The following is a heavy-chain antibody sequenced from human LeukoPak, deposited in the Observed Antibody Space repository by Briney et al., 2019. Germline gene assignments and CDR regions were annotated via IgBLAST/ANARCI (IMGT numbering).Heavy chain of an antibody. CDR3: ARNIVVVVAATHAFGI. Sequence: SETLSLTCAVSGGSISSSNWWSWVRQPPGKGLEWIGEIYHSGSTNYNPSLKSRVTISVDKSKNQFSLKLSSVTAADTAVYYCARNIVVVVAATHAFGIWGQGTMVTVSS. CDR1: GGSISSSNW. D-gene: IGHD2-15*01. V-gene: IGHV4-4*02. CDR2: IYHSGST. J-gene: IGHJ3*02.